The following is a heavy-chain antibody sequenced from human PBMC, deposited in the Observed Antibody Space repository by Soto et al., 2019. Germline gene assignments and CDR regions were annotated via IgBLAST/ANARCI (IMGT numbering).Heavy chain of an antibody. CDR3: ARTSSWRRRPFDF. V-gene: IGHV3-48*02. CDR2: ISGSSRTV. CDR1: GFSFNIYS. D-gene: IGHD5-12*01. Sequence: GGSLRLSCAASGFSFNIYSMNWVRQAPGKGLEWVSYISGSSRTVFYADSVRGRFTISRDNANNSLYLEMNSLRDEDTALYYCARTSSWRRRPFDFWGQGTLVTVSS. J-gene: IGHJ4*02.